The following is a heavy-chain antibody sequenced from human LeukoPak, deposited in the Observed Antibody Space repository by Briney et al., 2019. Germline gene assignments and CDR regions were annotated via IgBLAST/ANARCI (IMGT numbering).Heavy chain of an antibody. CDR3: AKGQTTAMAFDI. D-gene: IGHD4-17*01. Sequence: SGGSLRLSCAASGFTLSSYSMNWVRQAPGKGLEWVSAISGSGGSTYYADSVKGWFAISRDNSKNTLYLQMNSLRAEDTAVYYCAKGQTTAMAFDIWGQGTMVTVSS. CDR1: GFTLSSYS. J-gene: IGHJ3*02. CDR2: ISGSGGST. V-gene: IGHV3-23*01.